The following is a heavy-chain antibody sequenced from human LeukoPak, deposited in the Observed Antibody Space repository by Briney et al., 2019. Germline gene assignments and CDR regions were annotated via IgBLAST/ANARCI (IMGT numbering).Heavy chain of an antibody. J-gene: IGHJ3*02. CDR3: AELAAGISGGDAFDI. D-gene: IGHD6-13*01. V-gene: IGHV4-34*01. Sequence: SETLSLTCAVYGGSFSGYYWSWIRQPPGKGLEWIGEINHSGSTNYNPSLKSRVTISVDTSKNQFSLKLSSVTAADTAVYYCAELAAGISGGDAFDIWGQGTMVTVSS. CDR2: INHSGST. CDR1: GGSFSGYY.